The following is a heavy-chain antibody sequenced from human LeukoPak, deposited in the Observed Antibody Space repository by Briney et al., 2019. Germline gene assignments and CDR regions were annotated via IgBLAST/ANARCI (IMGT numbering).Heavy chain of an antibody. D-gene: IGHD2-15*01. CDR3: ARATLGYCSGGSCYTYDAFDI. V-gene: IGHV7-4-1*02. CDR2: INTNTGNP. CDR1: GYTFTSYA. J-gene: IGHJ3*02. Sequence: ASVKVSCKASGYTFTSYAMNWVRQAPGQGLEWMGWINTNTGNPTYAQGFTGRFVFSLDTSVSTAHPQISSLKAEDTAVYYCARATLGYCSGGSCYTYDAFDIWGQGTMVTVSS.